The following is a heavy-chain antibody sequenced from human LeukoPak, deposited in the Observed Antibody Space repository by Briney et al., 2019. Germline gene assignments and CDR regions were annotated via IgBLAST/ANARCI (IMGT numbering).Heavy chain of an antibody. CDR1: VFTLSRYW. Sequence: GGPLRLSRASSVFTLSRYWLSSVRPAPCKGREGVGNINQEGSEKYYVDSVKGRFTISRDNAKNSLYLQMNSLRAEDTAVYYCARGHCSSTSCYKLHIYYYYYYMDVWGKGTTVTVSS. CDR2: INQEGSEK. D-gene: IGHD2-2*02. CDR3: ARGHCSSTSCYKLHIYYYYYYMDV. V-gene: IGHV3-7*01. J-gene: IGHJ6*03.